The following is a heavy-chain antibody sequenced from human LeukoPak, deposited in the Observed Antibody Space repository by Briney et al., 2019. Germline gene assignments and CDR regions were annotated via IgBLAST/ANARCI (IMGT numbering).Heavy chain of an antibody. V-gene: IGHV1-18*01. D-gene: IGHD6-13*01. CDR3: ARVVAAAGAGAGFDY. CDR1: GYTFTSYG. J-gene: IGHJ4*01. Sequence: ASVKVSCKASGYTFTSYGISWVRQAPGQGLEWMGWISAYNGNTNYAQKLQGRVTMTTDTSTSTAYMELRSLRSDDTAVYYCARVVAAAGAGAGFDYWGQGTLVTVSS. CDR2: ISAYNGNT.